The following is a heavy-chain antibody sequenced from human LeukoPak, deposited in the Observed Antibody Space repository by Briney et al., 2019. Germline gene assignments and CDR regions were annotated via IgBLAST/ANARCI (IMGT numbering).Heavy chain of an antibody. Sequence: GGSLRLSCAASGFTFDDYGMSWVRQAPGKGLEWVSRINWNGGSTGYADSVKGRFTISRDNAKNSLYLQMNSLRAEDMALYYCAREKSGGYIVVVPAALDYWGQGTLVTVSS. J-gene: IGHJ4*02. CDR1: GFTFDDYG. D-gene: IGHD2-2*01. CDR2: INWNGGST. CDR3: AREKSGGYIVVVPAALDY. V-gene: IGHV3-20*04.